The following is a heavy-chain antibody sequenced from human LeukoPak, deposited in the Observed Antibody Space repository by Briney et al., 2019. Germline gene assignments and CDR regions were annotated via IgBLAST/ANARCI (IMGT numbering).Heavy chain of an antibody. J-gene: IGHJ4*02. CDR2: INSDGSDT. CDR3: ARDPYDFWSGYSPFDY. D-gene: IGHD3-3*01. CDR1: GFTFSSYW. V-gene: IGHV3-74*01. Sequence: PGGSLRLSCAASGFTFSSYWMYWVRQAPGKGLVWVSRINSDGSDTTYADSVKGRFTISRDNSKNTLYLQMNSLRAEDTAVYYCARDPYDFWSGYSPFDYWGQGTLVTVSS.